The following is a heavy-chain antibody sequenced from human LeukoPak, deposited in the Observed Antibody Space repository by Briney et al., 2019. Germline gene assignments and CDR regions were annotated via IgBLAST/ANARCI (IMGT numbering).Heavy chain of an antibody. CDR3: ARDVSLVWFGELSD. D-gene: IGHD3-10*01. CDR2: ISSSSSTI. J-gene: IGHJ4*02. V-gene: IGHV3-48*04. Sequence: GGSLRLSCAASGFTFSSYSMNWVRQAPGKGLEWVSYISSSSSTIYYADSVKGRFTISRDNAKNSLYLQMNSLRVEDTALYYCARDVSLVWFGELSDWGQGTLITVSS. CDR1: GFTFSSYS.